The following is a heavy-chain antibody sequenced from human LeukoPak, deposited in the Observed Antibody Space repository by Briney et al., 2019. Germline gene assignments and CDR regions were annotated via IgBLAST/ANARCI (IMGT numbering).Heavy chain of an antibody. D-gene: IGHD3-3*01. CDR2: IYYSGST. J-gene: IGHJ5*02. CDR1: DGSISSYY. CDR3: ARGLSYDFWSGYHTRYNWFDP. V-gene: IGHV4-59*01. Sequence: PSETLSLTCTVSDGSISSYYWSWIRQPPGKGLEWIGYIYYSGSTNYNPSLKSRVTISVDTSKNQFSLKLSSVTTADTAVYYCARGLSYDFWSGYHTRYNWFDPWGQGTLVTVSS.